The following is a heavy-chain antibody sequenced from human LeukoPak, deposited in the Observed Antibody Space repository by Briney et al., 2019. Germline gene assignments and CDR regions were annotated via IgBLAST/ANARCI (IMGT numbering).Heavy chain of an antibody. V-gene: IGHV1-2*02. CDR2: INPNSGGT. D-gene: IGHD5-12*01. CDR3: ARRAARGGYVGYDY. CDR1: GYTFTVYY. Sequence: SVNLSCKASGYTFTVYYMHWVRHAPAQALEGMGWINPNSGGTNYAQKFQGRVTMTRDTSISTAYMELSRLRSDDTAVYYCARRAARGGYVGYDYWGQGTLVTVSS. J-gene: IGHJ4*02.